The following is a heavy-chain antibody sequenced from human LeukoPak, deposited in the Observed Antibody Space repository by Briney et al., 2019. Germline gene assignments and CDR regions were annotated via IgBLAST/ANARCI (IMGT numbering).Heavy chain of an antibody. CDR3: VKEDSSGYYGDFDL. V-gene: IGHV3-43*02. D-gene: IGHD3-22*01. J-gene: IGHJ2*01. Sequence: GGSLRLSCAASGLTFDDCDMHWVRQTPKKGLEWVSLISGNGDSTFYADSVRGRFTISRDNSKNSLFLQMNSLRTDDTALYYCVKEDSSGYYGDFDLWGRGTLVTVSS. CDR2: ISGNGDST. CDR1: GLTFDDCD.